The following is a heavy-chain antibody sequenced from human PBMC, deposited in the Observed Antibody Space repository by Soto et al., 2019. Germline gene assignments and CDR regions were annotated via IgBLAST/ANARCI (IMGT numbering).Heavy chain of an antibody. CDR1: GFIFSSYA. Sequence: EVQVLESGGGLVQPGGSLRLSCVASGFIFSSYALTWVRQAPVKGLEWVSIISGSGDSIYYADSVKGRFTISRDNSKNTVYLQVNSLRAEDTAVYYCARGEYGYYDYWGQGTLVTVSS. D-gene: IGHD3-10*01. CDR2: ISGSGDSI. J-gene: IGHJ4*02. CDR3: ARGEYGYYDY. V-gene: IGHV3-23*01.